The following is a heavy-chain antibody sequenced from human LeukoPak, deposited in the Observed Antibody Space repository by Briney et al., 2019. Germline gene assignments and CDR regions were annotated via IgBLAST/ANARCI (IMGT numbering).Heavy chain of an antibody. V-gene: IGHV1-18*01. D-gene: IGHD2-15*01. J-gene: IGHJ5*02. Sequence: ASVKVSCKASGYTFTSYGISWVRQAPGQGLEWMGWISAYNGNANYAQKLQGRVTMTTDTSTSTAYMELRSLRSDDTAVYYCATVLLSEESRWFDPWGQGTLVTVSS. CDR3: ATVLLSEESRWFDP. CDR2: ISAYNGNA. CDR1: GYTFTSYG.